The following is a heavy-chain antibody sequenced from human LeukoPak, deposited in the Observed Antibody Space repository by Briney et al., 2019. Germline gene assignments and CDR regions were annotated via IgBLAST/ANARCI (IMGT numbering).Heavy chain of an antibody. D-gene: IGHD1-20*01. Sequence: PSETLSLTCAVYGGSFSGYYWSWIRQPPGKGLGWIGEINHSGSTNYNPSLKSRVTISVDTSKNQFSLKLSSVTAADTAVYYCARCITGTTETRTCYFDYWGQGTLVTVSS. J-gene: IGHJ4*02. CDR3: ARCITGTTETRTCYFDY. CDR1: GGSFSGYY. V-gene: IGHV4-34*01. CDR2: INHSGST.